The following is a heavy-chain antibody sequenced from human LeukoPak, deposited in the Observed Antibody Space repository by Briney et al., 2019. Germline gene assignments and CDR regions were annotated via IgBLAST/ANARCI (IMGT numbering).Heavy chain of an antibody. D-gene: IGHD3-16*02. CDR1: GYTFTSYG. CDR2: ISAYNGNT. V-gene: IGHV1-18*01. J-gene: IGHJ4*02. Sequence: ASVKVSCKASGYTFTSYGISWVRQAPGQGLEWMGWISAYNGNTNYAQKLQGRVTMTTDTSTSTAYMELRSLRSDDTAVYYCARVVMITFGGVIAKDYRSQGTLVTVSS. CDR3: ARVVMITFGGVIAKDY.